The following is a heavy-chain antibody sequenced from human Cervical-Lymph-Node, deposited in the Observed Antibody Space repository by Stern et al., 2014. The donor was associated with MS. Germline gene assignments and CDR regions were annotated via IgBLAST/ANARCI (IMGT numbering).Heavy chain of an antibody. CDR1: GYTFTGYY. J-gene: IGHJ3*02. D-gene: IGHD6-19*01. CDR2: INPNSGGT. V-gene: IGHV1-2*04. CDR3: ARGGRCSGWSPPDAFDI. Sequence: QVPLVESGAEVKKPGASVKVSCKASGYTFTGYYIHWVRQAPGQGLEWMARINPNSGGTNFAQKFQGWVTMTRDTSISTVYMELSRLRSDDTAVYYCARGGRCSGWSPPDAFDIWGQGTMVTVSS.